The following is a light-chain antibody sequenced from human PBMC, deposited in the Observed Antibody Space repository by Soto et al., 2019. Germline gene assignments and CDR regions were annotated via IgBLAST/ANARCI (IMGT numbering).Light chain of an antibody. CDR1: QGSSSW. CDR3: QQANRFPLT. Sequence: DIPMTQSPSSVSASVGDRVTITCRASQGSSSWLAWYQQKPEKAPKLVIYDASSLQSGVPSRFSGSGSGTDFTLTISSLQPEDFATYYCQQANRFPLTFGGGTKVEI. J-gene: IGKJ4*01. CDR2: DAS. V-gene: IGKV1-12*01.